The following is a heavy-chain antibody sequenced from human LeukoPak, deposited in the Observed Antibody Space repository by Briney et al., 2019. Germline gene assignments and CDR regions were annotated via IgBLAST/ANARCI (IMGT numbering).Heavy chain of an antibody. CDR1: GYSISSGYY. V-gene: IGHV4-38-2*02. J-gene: IGHJ4*02. Sequence: PSETLSLTCTVSGYSISSGYYWGWIRQPPGKGLEWIGSIYHSGSTYYNPSLKSRVTISVDTSKNQFSLKLSSVTAADTAVYYCARTPCSGCSLDYWGQGTLVTVSS. CDR3: ARTPCSGCSLDY. D-gene: IGHD6-19*01. CDR2: IYHSGST.